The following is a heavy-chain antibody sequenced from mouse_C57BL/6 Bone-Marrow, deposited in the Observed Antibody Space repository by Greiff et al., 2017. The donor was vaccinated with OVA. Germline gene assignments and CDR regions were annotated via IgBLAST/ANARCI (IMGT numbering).Heavy chain of an antibody. J-gene: IGHJ2*01. CDR2: INPNNGGN. CDR3: ARVALRGYFDY. D-gene: IGHD2-12*01. Sequence: EVQLQQSGPELVKPGASVKIPCKASGYTFTDYNMDWVKQSHGKSLEWIGDINPNNGGNIYNQKFKGKSTLTVDKSSRTAYMELRSLTSEDTAVYYCARVALRGYFDYWGQGTTLTVSS. CDR1: GYTFTDYN. V-gene: IGHV1-18*01.